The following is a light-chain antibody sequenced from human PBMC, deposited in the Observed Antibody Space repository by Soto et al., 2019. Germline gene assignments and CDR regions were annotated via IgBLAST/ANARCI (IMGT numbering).Light chain of an antibody. CDR1: QAVNSDY. V-gene: IGKV3-20*01. CDR2: GGS. J-gene: IGKJ5*01. Sequence: VVLTQSPGTLSLSPGERATLSCRASQAVNSDYLAWYQQKPGQAPRLLIYGGSSRASGIPDRFSGSGSGTDFTLTIRRLEPEDFAVYYCQQYGTSLSITFGQGTRLEIK. CDR3: QQYGTSLSIT.